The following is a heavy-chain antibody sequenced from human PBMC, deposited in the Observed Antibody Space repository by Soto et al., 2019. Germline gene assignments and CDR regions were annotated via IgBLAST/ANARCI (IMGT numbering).Heavy chain of an antibody. Sequence: QITLKESGPTLVKPTQTLTLTCTFSGFSLSTSGVGVGWIRQPPGKALEWLALISWDDDKRYSPSLKSRLTITKDPSRNQVVLIMTNMDPVDTATYYCAHRSEGSGSWRFDPWGQGTLVTVSS. CDR2: ISWDDDK. CDR1: GFSLSTSGVG. D-gene: IGHD3-10*01. CDR3: AHRSEGSGSWRFDP. V-gene: IGHV2-5*02. J-gene: IGHJ5*02.